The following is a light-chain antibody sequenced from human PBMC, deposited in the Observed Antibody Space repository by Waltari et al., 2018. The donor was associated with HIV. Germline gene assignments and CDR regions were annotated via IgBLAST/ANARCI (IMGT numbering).Light chain of an antibody. CDR1: SSDVGGYNY. J-gene: IGLJ2*01. CDR2: K. Sequence: QSALTQPASVSGSPGQSITISCTGTSSDVGGYNYVSWSQQHPGKASKQSNNKYAASSYLSLTPEQWKSHKSYSCQVTQAEDEADYYCSSYTSSSTLSRVFGGGTKLTVL. V-gene: IGLV2-14*01. CDR3: SSYTSSSTLSRV.